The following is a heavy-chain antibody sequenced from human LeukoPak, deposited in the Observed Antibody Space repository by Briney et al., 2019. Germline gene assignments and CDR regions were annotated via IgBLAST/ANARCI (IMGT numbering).Heavy chain of an antibody. D-gene: IGHD4-17*01. Sequence: SETLSLTCTVSDASVSGYYWSWIRLPAGKGLEWIGRLYNNGSTNCNPSLKSRVTMSVDTSKNKLSLRLKSVTAADTAVYYCTRDIGSGDYVFFDSWGQGTRVIVSS. CDR1: DASVSGYY. CDR3: TRDIGSGDYVFFDS. CDR2: LYNNGST. V-gene: IGHV4-4*07. J-gene: IGHJ4*02.